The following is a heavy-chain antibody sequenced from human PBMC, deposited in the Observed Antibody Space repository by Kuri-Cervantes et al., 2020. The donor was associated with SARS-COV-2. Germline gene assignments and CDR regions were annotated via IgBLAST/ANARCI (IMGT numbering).Heavy chain of an antibody. V-gene: IGHV3-21*01. CDR2: ISSSSSYL. CDR1: GFTFSSYS. CDR3: ARDPPSPYCSGGSCRTDV. J-gene: IGHJ6*02. Sequence: GESLKISCAASGFTFSSYSMNRVRQAPGKGLEWVSSISSSSSYLYYADSLKGRFTISRDNAKNSLYLQMNSLRAEDTAVYYCARDPPSPYCSGGSCRTDVWGQGTTVTVSS. D-gene: IGHD2-15*01.